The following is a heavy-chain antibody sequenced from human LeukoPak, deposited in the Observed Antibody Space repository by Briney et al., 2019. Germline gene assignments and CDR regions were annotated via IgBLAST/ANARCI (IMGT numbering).Heavy chain of an antibody. CDR1: GYTFTGYY. CDR2: INPNSGGT. CDR3: ARADYYDSSGYYYWFDP. Sequence: ASVKVSCKASGYTFTGYYMHWVRQAPGQGLEWMGWINPNSGGTNYAQKFQGRVTMTRDTSISTAYMELSRLGSDDTAVYYCARADYYDSSGYYYWFDPWGQGTLVTVSS. D-gene: IGHD3-22*01. J-gene: IGHJ5*02. V-gene: IGHV1-2*02.